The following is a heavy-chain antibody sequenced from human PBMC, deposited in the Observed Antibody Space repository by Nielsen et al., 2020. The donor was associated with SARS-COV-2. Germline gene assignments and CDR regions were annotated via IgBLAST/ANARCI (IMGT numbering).Heavy chain of an antibody. V-gene: IGHV3-11*05. J-gene: IGHJ4*02. CDR3: ARVGSSNWYPVDF. CDR2: ISSASSYT. D-gene: IGHD6-13*01. Sequence: GESLKISCAASGFKFSDYYMTWIRQAPGQGLEWLSYISSASSYTTYADSVRGRFTISRDNGNNLLFLEMSSLRAEDTAVYYCARVGSSNWYPVDFWGQGTLVTVSS. CDR1: GFKFSDYY.